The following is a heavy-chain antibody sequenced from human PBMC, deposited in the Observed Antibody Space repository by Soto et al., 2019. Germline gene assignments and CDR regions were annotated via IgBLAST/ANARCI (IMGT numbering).Heavy chain of an antibody. Sequence: QVQPQESGPGLVKPSQTLSLTCTVSGGSISSGDYYWSWIRQPPGKGLEWIGYIYYSGSTYYNPSLKSRVTLSVDTSKNQFPLKLSSVTAADTAVYYCAREGPRYYYCSGTSRWNWFDPWGQGTLVTVSS. D-gene: IGHD3-10*01. J-gene: IGHJ5*02. CDR3: AREGPRYYYCSGTSRWNWFDP. CDR1: GGSISSGDYY. V-gene: IGHV4-30-4*01. CDR2: IYYSGST.